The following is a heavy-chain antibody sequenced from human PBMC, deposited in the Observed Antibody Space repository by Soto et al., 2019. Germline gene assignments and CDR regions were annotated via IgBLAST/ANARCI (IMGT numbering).Heavy chain of an antibody. J-gene: IGHJ4*02. D-gene: IGHD6-13*01. Sequence: QVQLVESGGGVVQPGRSLRLSCAASGFTFSSYGMHWVRQAPRKGQEWVAVIWYDGSNKYYADSVKGRFTISRDNSKNTLYLQMNSLRAEDTAVYYCARGTHSSSSLRYWGQGTLVTVSS. V-gene: IGHV3-33*01. CDR1: GFTFSSYG. CDR3: ARGTHSSSSLRY. CDR2: IWYDGSNK.